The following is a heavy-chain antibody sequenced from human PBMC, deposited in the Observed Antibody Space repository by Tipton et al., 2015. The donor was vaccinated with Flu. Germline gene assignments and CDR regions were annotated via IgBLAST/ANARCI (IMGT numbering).Heavy chain of an antibody. Sequence: SLRLSCAASGFTFDNYWMSWVRQAPGKGLEWVANIKQDGNEKYSVDSVKGRITISRDNAKKSLYLQMNSLRAEDTAVYYCARERSGEDSGGWLTYGMDVWGQGTTVTVSS. CDR3: ARERSGEDSGGWLTYGMDV. D-gene: IGHD2-15*01. CDR2: IKQDGNEK. J-gene: IGHJ6*02. V-gene: IGHV3-7*01. CDR1: GFTFDNYW.